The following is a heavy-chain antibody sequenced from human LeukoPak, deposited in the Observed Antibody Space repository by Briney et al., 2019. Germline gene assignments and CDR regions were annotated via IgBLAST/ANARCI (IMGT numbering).Heavy chain of an antibody. CDR2: IFHSGIT. J-gene: IGHJ6*03. Sequence: SETLCLTCAVSASSITSSYYWGWIRQPPGKGLEWIGNIFHSGITFYNPSLKSRVTLSVDTSKNQFSLSLRSVTAADTAVYYCARVFYSGAYNYYYYYMDVWGKGTTVTVSS. V-gene: IGHV4-38-2*01. D-gene: IGHD1-26*01. CDR3: ARVFYSGAYNYYYYYMDV. CDR1: ASSITSSYY.